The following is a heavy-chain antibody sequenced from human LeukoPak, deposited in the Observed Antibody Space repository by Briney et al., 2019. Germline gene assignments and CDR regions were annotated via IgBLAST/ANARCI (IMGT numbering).Heavy chain of an antibody. J-gene: IGHJ6*03. V-gene: IGHV4-31*03. CDR3: ARVGAGVYYYYYMDV. D-gene: IGHD3-10*01. Sequence: SQTLSLTCTVSGGSISSGGYYWSWIRQHPGKGLEWIGYIYYSGSTYYNPSLKSRVTISVDTSKNQFSLKLSSVTAADTAVYYCARVGAGVYYYYYMDVWGKGTTVTVSS. CDR2: IYYSGST. CDR1: GGSISSGGYY.